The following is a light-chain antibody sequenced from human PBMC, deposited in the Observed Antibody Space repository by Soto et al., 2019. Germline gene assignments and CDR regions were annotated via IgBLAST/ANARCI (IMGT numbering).Light chain of an antibody. CDR1: SNDIGGYKY. J-gene: IGLJ2*01. CDR2: EVS. CDR3: SSYTGSANLV. Sequence: QSVLTQPPSASGSPGQSVTISCTGTSNDIGGYKYVSWYQQHPGKAPQLMIYEVSKRPSGVPDRFSGSKSGNTASLTVSGLQAEDEADYYCSSYTGSANLVFGGGTKVTVL. V-gene: IGLV2-8*01.